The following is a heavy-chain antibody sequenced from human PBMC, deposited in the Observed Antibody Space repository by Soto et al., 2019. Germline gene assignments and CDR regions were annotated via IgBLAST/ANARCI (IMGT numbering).Heavy chain of an antibody. V-gene: IGHV3-23*01. J-gene: IGHJ4*02. CDR1: GFTFSAFA. CDR2: ISEGGGTP. CDR3: AKRNRYYFDS. Sequence: GGSLRLSCAASGFTFSAFAMSWVRQAPGKGLEWVSTISEGGGTPFYADSVKGRSTISRDNSKNTLHLQMTTLRAEDTAVYFCAKRNRYYFDSWGQGSLVTVSS.